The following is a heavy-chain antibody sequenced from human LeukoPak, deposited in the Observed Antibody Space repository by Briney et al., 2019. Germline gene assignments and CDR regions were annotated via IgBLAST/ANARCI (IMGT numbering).Heavy chain of an antibody. CDR1: GYSFILYG. J-gene: IGHJ4*02. CDR3: ARDDNYGIFVNVDY. D-gene: IGHD4-11*01. CDR2: ISTSTGDT. V-gene: IGHV1-18*01. Sequence: ASVKVSCKPSGYSFILYGISWVRQAPGQGPEWMGWISTSTGDTKYTQKFQGRVTLTTDTSTSTAYMELSSLRSDDTAVYYCARDDNYGIFVNVDYWGQGTLVTVSS.